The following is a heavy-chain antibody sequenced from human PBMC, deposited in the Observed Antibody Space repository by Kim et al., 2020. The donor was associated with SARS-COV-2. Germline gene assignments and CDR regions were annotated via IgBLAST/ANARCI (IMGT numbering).Heavy chain of an antibody. CDR1: GFTFGDYA. Sequence: GGSLRLSCTTSGFTFGDYAMSWFRQAPGKGLEWVGFIRSTSYGGKPEYAASVKGRFIISRDDSKSIVYLQMNSLKTEDTGVYYCSREGRKVYSGYFYGMDVWGQGTTVTVSS. CDR3: SREGRKVYSGYFYGMDV. D-gene: IGHD1-26*01. J-gene: IGHJ6*02. V-gene: IGHV3-49*03. CDR2: IRSTSYGGKP.